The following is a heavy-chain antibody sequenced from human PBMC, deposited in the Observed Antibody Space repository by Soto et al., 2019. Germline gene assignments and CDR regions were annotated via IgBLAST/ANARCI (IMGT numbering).Heavy chain of an antibody. V-gene: IGHV1-18*04. CDR2: ISAYNGNT. J-gene: IGHJ6*02. D-gene: IGHD3-10*01. CDR1: GYTFTGCG. CDR3: ASSGHKKIYYYGMDV. Sequence: ASVKVSCKASGYTFTGCGISWVRQAPGQGLEWMGWISAYNGNTNYAQKLQGRVTMTTDTSTSTAYMELRSLRSDDTAVYYCASSGHKKIYYYGMDVWGQGTTVTVSS.